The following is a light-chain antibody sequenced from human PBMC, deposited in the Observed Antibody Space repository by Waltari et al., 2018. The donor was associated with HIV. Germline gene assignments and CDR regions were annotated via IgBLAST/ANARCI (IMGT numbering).Light chain of an antibody. CDR3: QQYSDWPPGT. J-gene: IGKJ1*01. CDR2: GAS. V-gene: IGKV3-15*01. Sequence: EIVMTQSPASLSVSPGERATLPCRASQSVSSNLAWYQQRPGQAPRLLIYGASTRATGIPARFSGSGSGTEFALTISSLQSEDFAVYYCQQYSDWPPGTFGQGTNVEIK. CDR1: QSVSSN.